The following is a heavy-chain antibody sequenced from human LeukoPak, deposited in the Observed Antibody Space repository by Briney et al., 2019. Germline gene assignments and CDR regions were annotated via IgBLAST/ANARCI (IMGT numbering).Heavy chain of an antibody. CDR1: GGSISSSSYY. V-gene: IGHV4-39*01. D-gene: IGHD2-2*01. CDR2: IYYSGST. Sequence: PSETLSLTCTVSGGSISSSSYYWGWIRQPPGKGLEWIGSIYYSGSTYYNPSLKSRVTISVDTSKNQFSLKLSSVTAADTAVYYCARGSHYCSSTSCQIIDYWGQGTLVTVSS. J-gene: IGHJ4*02. CDR3: ARGSHYCSSTSCQIIDY.